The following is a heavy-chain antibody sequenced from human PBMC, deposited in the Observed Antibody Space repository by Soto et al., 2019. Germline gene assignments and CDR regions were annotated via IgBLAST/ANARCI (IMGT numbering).Heavy chain of an antibody. V-gene: IGHV3-33*01. D-gene: IGHD4-17*01. CDR1: GFTFNTYS. CDR2: IWYDGTQK. Sequence: QVQLEESGGCVVQPGRSLRLSCEASGFTFNTYSMHWVRQPPGKGLELLAAIWYDGTQKYYADSVKGRFIISRDNSKKTLYLEMNSLRAEYTAVYYCARAGGTTVTGLWHFDSWGQGTLVTVSS. CDR3: ARAGGTTVTGLWHFDS. J-gene: IGHJ4*02.